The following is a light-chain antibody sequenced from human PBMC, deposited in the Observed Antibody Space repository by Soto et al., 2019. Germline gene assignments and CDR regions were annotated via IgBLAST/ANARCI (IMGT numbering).Light chain of an antibody. Sequence: QSALTQPASVSGSPGQSITLSCTGTSSDIGGYDYVSWYQRHPGKAPKLIIYDVNNRPSGVSNRFSGSKSGNTASLTISGSQAEDESDYYCTSYASGSSHVVFGGGTKVTVL. CDR1: SSDIGGYDY. V-gene: IGLV2-14*01. CDR2: DVN. CDR3: TSYASGSSHVV. J-gene: IGLJ2*01.